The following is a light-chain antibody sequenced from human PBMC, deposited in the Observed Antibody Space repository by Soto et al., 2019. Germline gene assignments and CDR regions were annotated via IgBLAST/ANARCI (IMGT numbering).Light chain of an antibody. CDR2: AAS. CDR1: QSISSY. V-gene: IGKV1-33*01. Sequence: DIQMTQSPSSLSASVGDRVTITCRASQSISSYLNWYQQKPGKAHKLLIYAASSLQSGVQSRFSGSGSGTHFTFTISSLQTEDIGTYYCKQYDILPITFGRGTRLEIK. CDR3: KQYDILPIT. J-gene: IGKJ5*01.